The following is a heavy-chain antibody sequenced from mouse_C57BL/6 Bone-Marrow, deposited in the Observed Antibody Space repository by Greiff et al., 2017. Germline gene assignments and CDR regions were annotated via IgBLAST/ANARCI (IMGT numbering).Heavy chain of an antibody. CDR1: GFSLTSYG. D-gene: IGHD1-1*01. V-gene: IGHV2-6-1*01. CDR2: IWSDGST. Sequence: VQLQESGPGLVAPSQSLSITCTVSGFSLTSYGVHWVRQPPGKGLEWLVVIWSDGSTTYNSALKSRLSISKDNSKCQVFIKMSSVQTEDTAMNYWARQRCYAYYYAMDYWGQGTSVTVSS. J-gene: IGHJ4*01. CDR3: ARQRCYAYYYAMDY.